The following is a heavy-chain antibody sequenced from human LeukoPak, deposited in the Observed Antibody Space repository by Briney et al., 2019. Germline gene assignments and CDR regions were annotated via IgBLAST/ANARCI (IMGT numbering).Heavy chain of an antibody. CDR1: GFTFSSYA. V-gene: IGHV3-23*01. D-gene: IGHD1-26*01. CDR3: AKSYSGSYWFDAFDI. Sequence: PGGSLRLSCAASGFTFSSYAMSWVRQAPGRGLEWVSAISGSGGSTYYADSVKGRFTISRDNSKNTLYLQMNSLRAEDTAVYYCAKSYSGSYWFDAFDIWGQGTMVTVSS. J-gene: IGHJ3*02. CDR2: ISGSGGST.